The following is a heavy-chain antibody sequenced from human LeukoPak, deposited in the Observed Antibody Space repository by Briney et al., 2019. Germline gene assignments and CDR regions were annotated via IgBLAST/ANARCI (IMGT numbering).Heavy chain of an antibody. J-gene: IGHJ6*02. Sequence: PGESLRLSCAASGFTFSSYAMHWVRQAPGKGLEWVAVISYDGSNKYYADSVKGRFTISRDNSKNTLYLQMNSLRAEDTAVYYCARELGRFYYGMDVWGQGTTVTVSS. CDR1: GFTFSSYA. CDR3: ARELGRFYYGMDV. V-gene: IGHV3-30*04. D-gene: IGHD3-3*01. CDR2: ISYDGSNK.